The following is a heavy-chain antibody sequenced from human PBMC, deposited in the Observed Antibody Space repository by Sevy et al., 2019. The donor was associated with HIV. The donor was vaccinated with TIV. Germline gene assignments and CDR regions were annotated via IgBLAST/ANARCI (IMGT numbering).Heavy chain of an antibody. J-gene: IGHJ5*02. V-gene: IGHV4-59*01. CDR3: ARHYYDSNGRLDP. CDR2: IYYSGST. CDR1: GGSISSYY. D-gene: IGHD3-22*01. Sequence: SETQSLTCTVSGGSISSYYWSWIRQPPGKGLEWIGYIYYSGSTNYNPSLKSRVTISVDTSKNQFSLKLSSVTAADTAVYYCARHYYDSNGRLDPWGQGTLVTVSS.